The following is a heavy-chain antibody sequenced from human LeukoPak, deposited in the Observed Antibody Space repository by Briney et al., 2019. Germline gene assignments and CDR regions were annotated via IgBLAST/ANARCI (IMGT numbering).Heavy chain of an antibody. J-gene: IGHJ6*02. D-gene: IGHD2-2*02. CDR1: GGTFSSYA. CDR3: ARSIPRGMDV. CDR2: IIPILGTA. Sequence: GGSVKVSCKASGGTFSSYAISWVRQAPGQGLEWMGRIIPILGTANYAQKFQGRVTITADKSTSTAYMELSSLRSEDTAVYYCARSIPRGMDVWGQGTTVTVSS. V-gene: IGHV1-69*04.